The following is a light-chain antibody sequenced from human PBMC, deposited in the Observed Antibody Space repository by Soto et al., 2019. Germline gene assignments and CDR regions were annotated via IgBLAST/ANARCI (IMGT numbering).Light chain of an antibody. CDR1: QGIKNY. CDR2: AAS. CDR3: QRYYNAPFT. Sequence: DIQVTQYPSSLSASVGDRVTITCRASQGIKNYLAWYQQQPGEIPKLLIYAASTLESGIPPRFSGSGSGTDFTLTSNNLRPEDVATYYCQRYYNAPFTFGGGTKVEIK. J-gene: IGKJ4*01. V-gene: IGKV1-27*01.